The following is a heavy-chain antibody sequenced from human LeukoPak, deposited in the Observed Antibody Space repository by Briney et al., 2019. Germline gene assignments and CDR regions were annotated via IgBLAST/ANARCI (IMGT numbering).Heavy chain of an antibody. CDR2: INPSGGRT. V-gene: IGHV1-46*01. J-gene: IGHJ5*02. CDR1: GYTFTNNY. CDR3: AREEATYYEYWSVHQGRVKARWFDP. Sequence: ASVKVSCKASGYTFTNNYLHWVRQAPGQGLEWRGLINPSGGRTAYAQKFQARVTMTRDTSTSTVYMELSSLRSEDTAVYYCAREEATYYEYWSVHQGRVKARWFDPWGQGTLVTVSS. D-gene: IGHD3-3*01.